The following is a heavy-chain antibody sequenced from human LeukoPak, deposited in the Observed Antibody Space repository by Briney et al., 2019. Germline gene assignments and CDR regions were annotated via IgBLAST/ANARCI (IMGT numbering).Heavy chain of an antibody. J-gene: IGHJ3*02. V-gene: IGHV4-61*01. CDR3: ARTAESWIQLWPDAFDI. CDR2: IYYSGST. CDR1: GGSVSSGSYY. D-gene: IGHD5-18*01. Sequence: SETLSLTCTVSGGSVSSGSYYWSWIRQPPGKGLEWIGYIYYSGSTNYNPSLKSRVTISVDTSKNQFSLKLSSVTAADTAVYYCARTAESWIQLWPDAFDIWGQGTMVTVSS.